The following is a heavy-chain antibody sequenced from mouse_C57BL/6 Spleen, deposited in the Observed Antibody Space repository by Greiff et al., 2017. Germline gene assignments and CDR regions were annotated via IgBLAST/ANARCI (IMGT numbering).Heavy chain of an antibody. CDR2: IDPETGGT. D-gene: IGHD3-3*01. V-gene: IGHV1-15*01. J-gene: IGHJ1*03. Sequence: LQESGAELVRPGASVTLSCKASGYTFTDYEMHWVKQTPVHGLEWIGAIDPETGGTAYNQKFKGKAILTADKSSSTAYMELRSLTSEDSAVYYCTRRRAHSSYWYFDVWGTGTTVTVSS. CDR1: GYTFTDYE. CDR3: TRRRAHSSYWYFDV.